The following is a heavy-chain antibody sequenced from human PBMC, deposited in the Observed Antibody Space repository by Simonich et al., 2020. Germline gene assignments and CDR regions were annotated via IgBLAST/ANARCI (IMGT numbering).Heavy chain of an antibody. J-gene: IGHJ4*02. V-gene: IGHV4-34*01. Sequence: QVQLQQWVAGLLKPSETLSLTCAVYGGSFSGYYWSWIRQPPGKGMEMIGKINNSGSNNYNPTLKSRVTISVDTSKNQFSLKLSSVTAADTAVYYCAMRILNYDYWGQGTLVTVSS. CDR3: AMRILNYDY. CDR2: INNSGSN. CDR1: GGSFSGYY.